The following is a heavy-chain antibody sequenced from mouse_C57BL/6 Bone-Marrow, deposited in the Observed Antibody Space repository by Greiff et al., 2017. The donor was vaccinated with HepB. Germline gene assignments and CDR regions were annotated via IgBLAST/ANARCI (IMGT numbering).Heavy chain of an antibody. CDR2: IYPGGGYT. CDR3: ARHGSSYHYAMDY. CDR1: GYTFTNYW. J-gene: IGHJ4*01. V-gene: IGHV1-63*01. Sequence: QVHVKQSGAELVRPGTSVKMSCKASGYTFTNYWIGWAKQRPGHGLEWIGDIYPGGGYTNYNEKFKGKATLTADKSSSTADMQFSSLTSEDSAIYYCARHGSSYHYAMDYWGQGTSVTVSS. D-gene: IGHD1-1*01.